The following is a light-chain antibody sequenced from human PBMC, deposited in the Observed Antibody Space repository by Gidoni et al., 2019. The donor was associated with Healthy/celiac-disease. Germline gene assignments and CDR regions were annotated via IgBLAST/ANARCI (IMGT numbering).Light chain of an antibody. Sequence: QSVLTQPPSVSGAPGQRVTISCTGSSSNIGAGYAVHWYQQLPGTAPKLLIYGNSHRPSVFPDRFSGSKSGTSASLAITGLQAEDEADYYCQSYDSSLSGSEVFGGGTKLTVL. CDR2: GNS. CDR1: SSNIGAGYA. V-gene: IGLV1-40*01. J-gene: IGLJ2*01. CDR3: QSYDSSLSGSEV.